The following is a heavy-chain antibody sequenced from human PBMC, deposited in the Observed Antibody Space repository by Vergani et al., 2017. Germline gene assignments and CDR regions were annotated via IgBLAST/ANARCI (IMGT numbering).Heavy chain of an antibody. J-gene: IGHJ3*02. Sequence: EVDLVESGGGLAQPGGSLRLSCEASGFTFGYYAMDWFRQAPGQGLEWVGGIRSKAYGQATIYAASVKGRFTISRDDSKSIAYLQMNNLQTEDTAMYYCVRDQVTMLRGSDALDIWGQGTMVTVSS. V-gene: IGHV3-49*03. CDR3: VRDQVTMLRGSDALDI. CDR1: GFTFGYYA. D-gene: IGHD3-10*01. CDR2: IRSKAYGQAT.